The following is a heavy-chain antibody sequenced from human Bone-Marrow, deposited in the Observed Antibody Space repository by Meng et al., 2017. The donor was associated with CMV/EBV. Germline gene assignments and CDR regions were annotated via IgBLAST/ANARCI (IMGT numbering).Heavy chain of an antibody. D-gene: IGHD3-9*01. CDR1: GYRFSNYW. CDR3: ARLPAVLRYFDWLSFPSSGDGMDV. J-gene: IGHJ6*02. CDR2: IYPGDSDT. V-gene: IGHV5-51*01. Sequence: GESLKISCEGSGYRFSNYWIGWVRQMPGKGLEWMGVIYPGDSDTRYSPSFKGQVTISADKSISTAYLQWSSLKASDTAMYYCARLPAVLRYFDWLSFPSSGDGMDVWGQGTTVTVSS.